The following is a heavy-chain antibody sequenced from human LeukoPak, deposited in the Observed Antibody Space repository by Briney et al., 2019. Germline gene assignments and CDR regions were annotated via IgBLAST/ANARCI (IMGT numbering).Heavy chain of an antibody. V-gene: IGHV4-39*07. CDR2: IYYSGST. CDR3: ASRIAVAAPYYYGMDV. CDR1: GGSISSSSYY. Sequence: SETLSLTCTASGGSISSSSYYWGWIRQPPGKGLEWIGSIYYSGSTYYNPSLKSRVTISVDTSKNQFSLKLSSGTAADTAVYYCASRIAVAAPYYYGMDVWGQGTTVTVSS. D-gene: IGHD6-19*01. J-gene: IGHJ6*02.